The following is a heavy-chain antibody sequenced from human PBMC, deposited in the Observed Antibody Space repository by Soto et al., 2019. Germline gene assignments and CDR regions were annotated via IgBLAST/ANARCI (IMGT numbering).Heavy chain of an antibody. V-gene: IGHV4-34*01. CDR3: AGGQGMGGRVRRVRWFDY. D-gene: IGHD3-10*01. CDR2: INHSGST. J-gene: IGHJ4*02. CDR1: GGSFSGYY. Sequence: QVQLQQWGAGLLKPSETLSLTCAVYGGSFSGYYWSWIRQPPGKGLEWIGEINHSGSTNYNSYLRRRVNIPVDTYKKQYSLKLNSVTAADPAVYCCAGGQGMGGRVRRVRWFDYWGQGTLVTRS.